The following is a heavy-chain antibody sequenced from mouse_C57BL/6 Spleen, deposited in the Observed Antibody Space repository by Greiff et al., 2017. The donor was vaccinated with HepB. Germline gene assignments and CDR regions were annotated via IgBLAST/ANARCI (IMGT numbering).Heavy chain of an antibody. J-gene: IGHJ2*01. CDR3: TTLITTVVARGVPYY. CDR1: GFNIKDYY. D-gene: IGHD1-1*01. CDR2: IDPEDGDT. V-gene: IGHV14-1*01. Sequence: DVQLQESGAELVRPGASVKLSCTASGFNIKDYYMHWVKQRPEQGLEWIGRIDPEDGDTEYAPKFQGKATMTADTSSNTAYLQLSSLTSEDTAVYYCTTLITTVVARGVPYYWGQGTTLTVSS.